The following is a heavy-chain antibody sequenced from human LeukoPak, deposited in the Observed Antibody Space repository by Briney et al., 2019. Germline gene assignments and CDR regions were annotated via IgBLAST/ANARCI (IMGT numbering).Heavy chain of an antibody. J-gene: IGHJ1*01. CDR3: AKGGGATSGTEYFQH. Sequence: PGGSLRLSCAASGFTFDDYTMHWVRQAPGKGLEWVSLISWDGGSTYYADSVKGRFTISRDNSKNSLYLQMNSLRTEDTALYYCAKGGGATSGTEYFQHWGQGTLVTVSS. CDR2: ISWDGGST. CDR1: GFTFDDYT. D-gene: IGHD1-26*01. V-gene: IGHV3-43*01.